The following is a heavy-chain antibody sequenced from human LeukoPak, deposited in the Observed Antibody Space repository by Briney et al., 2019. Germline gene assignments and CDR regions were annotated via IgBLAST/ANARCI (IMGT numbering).Heavy chain of an antibody. Sequence: GGSLRLSCEASGFTFSSYWMHWVRQALGKGLVWVSRINSDGSSTSYADSVKGRFTISRDNANNTLSLQMNSLRAEDTAVYFCAREASSGTAMVDYWGQGTLVSVSS. D-gene: IGHD5-18*01. J-gene: IGHJ4*02. CDR1: GFTFSSYW. V-gene: IGHV3-74*01. CDR2: INSDGSST. CDR3: AREASSGTAMVDY.